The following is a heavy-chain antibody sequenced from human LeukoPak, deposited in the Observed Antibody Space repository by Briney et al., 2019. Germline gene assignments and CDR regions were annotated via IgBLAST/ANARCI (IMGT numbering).Heavy chain of an antibody. Sequence: SETLSLTCTVSDDSITMYYWSWIRQPPGKGLEWIGYIYYSGSTNYNPSLKSRVTISVDTSKNQFSLKLSSVTAADTAVYYCARVRFLEWPLFDPWGQGTLVTVSS. D-gene: IGHD3-3*01. CDR1: DDSITMYY. CDR3: ARVRFLEWPLFDP. CDR2: IYYSGST. J-gene: IGHJ5*02. V-gene: IGHV4-59*01.